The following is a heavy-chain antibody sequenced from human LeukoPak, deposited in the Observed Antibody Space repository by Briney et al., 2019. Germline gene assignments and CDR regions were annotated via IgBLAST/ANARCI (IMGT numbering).Heavy chain of an antibody. CDR1: GFTFSSYG. D-gene: IGHD3-16*02. J-gene: IGHJ4*02. V-gene: IGHV3-33*01. CDR3: AREVTFGGVIVTDY. Sequence: PGRSLRLSCAASGFTFSSYGMHWVRQAPGKGLEWVAVIWYDGSNKYYADSVKGRFTISRDNSKNTLYLQMNSLRAEDTAVYYCAREVTFGGVIVTDYWGQGTLGTVSS. CDR2: IWYDGSNK.